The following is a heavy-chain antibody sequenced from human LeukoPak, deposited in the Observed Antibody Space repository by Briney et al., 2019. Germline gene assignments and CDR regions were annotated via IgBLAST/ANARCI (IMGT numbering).Heavy chain of an antibody. CDR3: ARWASIAARYSWFDP. V-gene: IGHV1-8*01. CDR2: MNPNSGNT. J-gene: IGHJ5*02. CDR1: GYTFTSYD. Sequence: ASVKVSCKASGYTFTSYDINWVRQATGQGLEWMGWMNPNSGNTGYAQKFQGRVTMTRDTPISTAYMELSRLRSDDTAVYYCARWASIAARYSWFDPWGQGTLVTVSS. D-gene: IGHD6-6*01.